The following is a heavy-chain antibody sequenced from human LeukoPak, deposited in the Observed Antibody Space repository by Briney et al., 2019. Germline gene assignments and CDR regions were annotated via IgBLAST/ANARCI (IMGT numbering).Heavy chain of an antibody. J-gene: IGHJ4*02. D-gene: IGHD3-9*01. CDR3: VKDRSKYFDWLLGFDY. CDR1: GFTFSSSA. Sequence: RGALRVSCSAPGFTFSSSAMHWVRQAPGKGLEYVSAISINGGSTYYADSVKGRFAISRDNSKNTLYLQMSSLRAEDTAVYYCVKDRSKYFDWLLGFDYWGEGTLVTVSS. CDR2: ISINGGST. V-gene: IGHV3-64D*06.